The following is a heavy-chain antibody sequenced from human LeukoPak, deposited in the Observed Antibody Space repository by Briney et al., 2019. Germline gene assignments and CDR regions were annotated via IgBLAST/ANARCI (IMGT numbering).Heavy chain of an antibody. CDR3: ARRIRRYSGSYLDY. CDR1: GGSFSGYY. J-gene: IGHJ4*02. Sequence: SETLSLTCAVYGGSFSGYYWSWIRQPPGKGLEWIGEINHSGSTNYNPSLKSRVTISVDTSKNQSSLKLSSVTAADTAVYYCARRIRRYSGSYLDYWGQGTLVTVSS. CDR2: INHSGST. D-gene: IGHD1-26*01. V-gene: IGHV4-34*01.